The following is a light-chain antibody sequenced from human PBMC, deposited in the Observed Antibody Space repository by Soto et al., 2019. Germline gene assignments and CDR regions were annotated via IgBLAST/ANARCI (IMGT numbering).Light chain of an antibody. CDR3: QQYGSSQYT. J-gene: IGKJ2*01. V-gene: IGKV3-20*01. CDR2: GAS. CDR1: QSVNNNY. Sequence: EIVLTQSPGTLSLSPGERATLSCRASQSVNNNYLAWYQQKPGQAPRLLIYGASSRATGIPDRFSGSGSGTDFTLTISRLEPEDIAVYYCQQYGSSQYTFGQGTKLEIK.